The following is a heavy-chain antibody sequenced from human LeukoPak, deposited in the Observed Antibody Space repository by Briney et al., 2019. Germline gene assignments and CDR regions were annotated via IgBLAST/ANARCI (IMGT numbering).Heavy chain of an antibody. CDR1: GFTFSSYA. V-gene: IGHV3-7*01. CDR2: IKQDGSEK. J-gene: IGHJ6*02. CDR3: AREDVGLRYFDWLLRDYYGMDV. Sequence: GTLRLSCAASGFTFSSYAMSWVRQAPGKGLEWVANIKQDGSEKYYVDSVKGRFTISRDNAKNSLYLQMNSLRAEDTAVYYCAREDVGLRYFDWLLRDYYGMDVWGQGTTVTVSS. D-gene: IGHD3-9*01.